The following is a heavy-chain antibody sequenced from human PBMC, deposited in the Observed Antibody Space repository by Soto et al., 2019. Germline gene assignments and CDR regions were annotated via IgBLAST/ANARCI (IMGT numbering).Heavy chain of an antibody. J-gene: IGHJ6*03. CDR3: AKDNDFWRKSYMDV. Sequence: EVQLLESGGGLVQPGGSLRLSCAASGFTFSSGVMSWVRQAPGKGLEWVSAISVSDSSTYYADSVKGRFTISRDTSKNTLHLQMNSLRAEDTAVYSCAKDNDFWRKSYMDVWGKGTTVTVSS. V-gene: IGHV3-23*01. D-gene: IGHD3-3*01. CDR1: GFTFSSGV. CDR2: ISVSDSST.